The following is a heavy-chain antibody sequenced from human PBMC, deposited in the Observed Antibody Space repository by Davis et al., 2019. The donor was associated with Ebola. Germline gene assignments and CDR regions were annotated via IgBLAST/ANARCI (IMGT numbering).Heavy chain of an antibody. CDR3: ATFYCSGGSCYSWFDP. J-gene: IGHJ5*02. Sequence: AASVKASCKASGYTFTSYAMHWVRQAPGQRLEWMGWINAGNGNTKYSQKFQGRVTITRDTSTNTAYMEMRSLESDDTAVYYCATFYCSGGSCYSWFDPWGQGTLVTVSS. CDR2: INAGNGNT. D-gene: IGHD2-15*01. V-gene: IGHV1-3*01. CDR1: GYTFTSYA.